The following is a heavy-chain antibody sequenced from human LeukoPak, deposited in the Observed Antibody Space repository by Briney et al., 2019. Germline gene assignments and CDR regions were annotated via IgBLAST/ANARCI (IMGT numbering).Heavy chain of an antibody. V-gene: IGHV3-33*01. CDR2: IWYDGSNK. Sequence: PGRSLRLSCAASGFTFSNYGMHWVRQAPGKGLEWVAVIWYDGSNKYYTGSVKGRFTISRDNSKNTLYLQMNSLRAEDTAVYYCARKSGSYPDYWGQGTLVTVSS. CDR1: GFTFSNYG. D-gene: IGHD1-26*01. CDR3: ARKSGSYPDY. J-gene: IGHJ4*02.